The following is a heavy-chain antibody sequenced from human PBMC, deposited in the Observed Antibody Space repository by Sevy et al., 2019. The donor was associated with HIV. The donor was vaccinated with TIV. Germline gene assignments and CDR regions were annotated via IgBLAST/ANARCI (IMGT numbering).Heavy chain of an antibody. CDR2: ISAYSGNT. D-gene: IGHD2-2*01. Sequence: ASVKVSCKASGYTFTSYGISWVRQAPGQGLEWMGWISAYSGNTNYAQKLQGRVTMTTDTSTSTAYMELRSLRSDDTAVYYCARMVVPAAMGYYYYGMDVWGQGTTVTVSS. V-gene: IGHV1-18*01. CDR3: ARMVVPAAMGYYYYGMDV. CDR1: GYTFTSYG. J-gene: IGHJ6*02.